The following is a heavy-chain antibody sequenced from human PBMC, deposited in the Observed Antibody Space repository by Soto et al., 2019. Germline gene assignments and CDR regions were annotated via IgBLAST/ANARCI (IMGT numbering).Heavy chain of an antibody. Sequence: PGESLKISCKGSRYSFTSYWISWVRQMPGKGLEWMGRIDPSDSYTNYSPSFQGHVTISADKSISTASLQWSSLKASDTAMYYCARQDYDSSGDYYGSYIDYWGEGTLVSVPS. CDR2: IDPSDSYT. V-gene: IGHV5-10-1*01. CDR1: RYSFTSYW. CDR3: ARQDYDSSGDYYGSYIDY. D-gene: IGHD3-22*01. J-gene: IGHJ4*02.